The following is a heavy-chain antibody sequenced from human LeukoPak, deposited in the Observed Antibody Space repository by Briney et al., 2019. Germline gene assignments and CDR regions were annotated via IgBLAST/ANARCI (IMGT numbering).Heavy chain of an antibody. J-gene: IGHJ4*02. CDR2: ISGSGGST. D-gene: IGHD5-12*01. CDR3: AKGGYDYVCFDY. Sequence: GGSLRLSCAAAGFSFSSYAMSWVRQAPGKGLEGVSAISGSGGSTYYADSVKGRFTISRDNSKNTLYLQMNSLRAEDTAVYYCAKGGYDYVCFDYWGQGTLVTVSS. V-gene: IGHV3-23*01. CDR1: GFSFSSYA.